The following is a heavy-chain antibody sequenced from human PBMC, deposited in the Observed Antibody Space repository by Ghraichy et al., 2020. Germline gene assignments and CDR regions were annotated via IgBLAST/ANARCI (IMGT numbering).Heavy chain of an antibody. CDR3: ARERYDSSSYFDH. V-gene: IGHV4-4*07. CDR1: GGSISSYY. J-gene: IGHJ5*02. D-gene: IGHD3-22*01. Sequence: SETLSLTCTVSGGSISSYYWNWIRQPAGEELEWIGRIYSIGSTNYNPSLKSRVTMSVDTSRNQFSLKLSSVTAADTAVDYCARERYDSSSYFDHWGQGTLVTVSS. CDR2: IYSIGST.